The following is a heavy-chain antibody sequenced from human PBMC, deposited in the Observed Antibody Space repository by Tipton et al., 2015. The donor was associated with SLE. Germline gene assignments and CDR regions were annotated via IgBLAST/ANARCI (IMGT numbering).Heavy chain of an antibody. CDR3: ARAHAKYFQH. CDR1: GGSFSGYY. CDR2: INHSGST. D-gene: IGHD2-2*01. Sequence: TLSLTCAVYGGSFSGYYWSWIRQPPGKGLEWIGEINHSGSTNYNPSLQSRVTISVDTSKNQFSLKLSSVTAADTAVYYCARAHAKYFQHWGQGTLVTVSS. V-gene: IGHV4-34*01. J-gene: IGHJ1*01.